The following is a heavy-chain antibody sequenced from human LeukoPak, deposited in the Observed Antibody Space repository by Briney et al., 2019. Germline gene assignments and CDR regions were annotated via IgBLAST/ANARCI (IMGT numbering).Heavy chain of an antibody. D-gene: IGHD1-14*01. V-gene: IGHV3-66*01. CDR3: ARGAIPAVLYYFDY. J-gene: IGHJ4*02. CDR1: GFTVSSNF. CDR2: IFSGGTI. Sequence: PGGPLRLSCAASGFTVSSNFMSWVRQAPGKGLEWVSVIFSGGTIYYADSVKGRFTISRDNSKNTLYLQINNLRAEDTAVYYCARGAIPAVLYYFDYWGQGSLVTVSS.